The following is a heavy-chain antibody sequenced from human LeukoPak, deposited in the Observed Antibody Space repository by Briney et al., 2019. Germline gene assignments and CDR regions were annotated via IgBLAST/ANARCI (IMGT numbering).Heavy chain of an antibody. CDR3: ARDRGGGALRYFDY. CDR2: IIPILGIA. Sequence: GASVKVSCKASGGTFSSYAISWVRQAPGQGLEWMGRIIPILGIANYAQKFQGRVTITADKPTSTAYMELSSLRSEDTAVYYCARDRGGGALRYFDYWGQGTLVTVSS. J-gene: IGHJ4*02. V-gene: IGHV1-69*04. D-gene: IGHD3-16*01. CDR1: GGTFSSYA.